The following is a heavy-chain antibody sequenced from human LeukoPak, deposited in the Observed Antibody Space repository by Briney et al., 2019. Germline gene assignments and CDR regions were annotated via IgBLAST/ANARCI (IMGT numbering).Heavy chain of an antibody. CDR1: GFTVSSNY. J-gene: IGHJ6*03. Sequence: GGSLRLSCAASGFTVSSNYMSWVRQAPGKGLEWVSVIYSGGSTYYADSVKGRFTISRGNSKNTLYLQMNSLRAEDTAVYYCARDLFGSDYYYMDVWGKGTTVTISS. D-gene: IGHD3-10*01. V-gene: IGHV3-53*01. CDR2: IYSGGST. CDR3: ARDLFGSDYYYMDV.